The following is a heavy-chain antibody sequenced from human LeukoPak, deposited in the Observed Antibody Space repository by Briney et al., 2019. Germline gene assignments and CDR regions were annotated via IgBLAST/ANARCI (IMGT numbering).Heavy chain of an antibody. CDR2: IYYTGTT. Sequence: PSETLSLTCTVSGGSISTGGYYWSWIRQRPGKGLEWIRYIYYTGTTDYNPSLKSRVIISVDTSKNQFSLKLSSVTAADTAMYYCARVGGDTSGYYPIDYWGQGTLVTVSS. J-gene: IGHJ4*02. D-gene: IGHD3-22*01. CDR1: GGSISTGGYY. V-gene: IGHV4-31*03. CDR3: ARVGGDTSGYYPIDY.